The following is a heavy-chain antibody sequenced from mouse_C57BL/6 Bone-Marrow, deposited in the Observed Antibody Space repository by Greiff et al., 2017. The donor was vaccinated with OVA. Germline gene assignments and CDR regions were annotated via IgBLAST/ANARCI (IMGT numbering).Heavy chain of an antibody. CDR1: GYAFTNYL. J-gene: IGHJ3*01. D-gene: IGHD1-1*01. Sequence: QVQLKQSGAELVRPGTSVKVSCKASGYAFTNYLIEWVKQRPGQGLEWIGVINPGSGGTNYNEKFKGKATLTADKSSSTAYMQLSSLTSEDSAVYFCARYYYGSSLFAYWGQGTLVTVSA. V-gene: IGHV1-54*01. CDR2: INPGSGGT. CDR3: ARYYYGSSLFAY.